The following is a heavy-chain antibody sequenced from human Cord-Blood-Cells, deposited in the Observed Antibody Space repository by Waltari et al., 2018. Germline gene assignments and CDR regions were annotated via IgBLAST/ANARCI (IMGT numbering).Heavy chain of an antibody. CDR1: GFTFSSYS. Sequence: EVQLVESGGGLVKPGGSLRLSCAASGFTFSSYSMNWVRQAPGKGLEVVSSISSSSIDIFDAESVKGRFTISRDNAKNSLYLQMYSLRAEETAVYYCARTNTPIAARDYWGQGTLVTVSS. D-gene: IGHD6-6*01. V-gene: IGHV3-21*01. J-gene: IGHJ4*02. CDR2: ISSSSIDI. CDR3: ARTNTPIAARDY.